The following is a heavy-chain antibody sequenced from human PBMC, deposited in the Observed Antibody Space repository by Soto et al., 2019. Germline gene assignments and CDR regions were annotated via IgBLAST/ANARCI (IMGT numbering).Heavy chain of an antibody. CDR1: GYIFTSYG. CDR3: ARHPDYSLVDPVLYYYDHPMDV. CDR2: ISGYNGNT. V-gene: IGHV1-18*01. Sequence: QVQLAQSGAEVKKPGASVKVSCKASGYIFTSYGLTWVRQAPGQGLEWMGWISGYNGNTNYPQKFQGRVTMTKDTSTSTAYMELRSLRSDDTAVYYCARHPDYSLVDPVLYYYDHPMDVWGKGTTLTVSS. D-gene: IGHD4-4*01. J-gene: IGHJ6*03.